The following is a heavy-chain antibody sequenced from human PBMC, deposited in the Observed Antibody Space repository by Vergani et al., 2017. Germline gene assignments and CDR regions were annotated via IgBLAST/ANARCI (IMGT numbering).Heavy chain of an antibody. Sequence: QVQLQESGPGLVKPSETLALTCTVSGGSISSYYWSWIRQPPGKGLEWIGYIYYSGSTNYNPSLKSRVTISVDTSKNQFSLKLSSVTAADTAVYYCARVGXDYTLYYYYYYMDVWGKGTTVTVSS. J-gene: IGHJ6*03. CDR3: ARVGXDYTLYYYYYYMDV. V-gene: IGHV4-59*01. CDR1: GGSISSYY. CDR2: IYYSGST. D-gene: IGHD4-11*01.